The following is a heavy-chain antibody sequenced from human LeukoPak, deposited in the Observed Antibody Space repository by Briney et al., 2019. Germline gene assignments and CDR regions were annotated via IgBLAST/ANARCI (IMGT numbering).Heavy chain of an antibody. V-gene: IGHV3-66*02. Sequence: GGSLRLSCAASGITVSYNYMSWVRQAPGKGLEWVSLIYSGGSTYYADSVKGRFTFSRDDSENILFLQMNSLRPEDTAVYYCAKLDTGGYYFDYWGQGTLVTVSS. CDR2: IYSGGST. J-gene: IGHJ4*02. CDR3: AKLDTGGYYFDY. CDR1: GITVSYNY. D-gene: IGHD3-22*01.